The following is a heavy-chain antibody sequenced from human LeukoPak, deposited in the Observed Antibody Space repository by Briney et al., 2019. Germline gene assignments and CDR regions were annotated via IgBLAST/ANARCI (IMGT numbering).Heavy chain of an antibody. D-gene: IGHD2-15*01. Sequence: SETLSLTCTVSGGSISSYYWNWIRQPAGKGLEWIRRVYPSGSTNYNPSLKSRVTMSVDTSKNQFSLKLSSVTAADTAVYYCARDYSGGYPGGAVFDYWGQGTLVTVSS. CDR2: VYPSGST. J-gene: IGHJ4*02. CDR1: GGSISSYY. CDR3: ARDYSGGYPGGAVFDY. V-gene: IGHV4-4*07.